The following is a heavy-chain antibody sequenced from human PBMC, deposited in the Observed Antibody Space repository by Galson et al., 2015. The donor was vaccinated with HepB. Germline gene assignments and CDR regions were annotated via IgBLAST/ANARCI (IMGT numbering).Heavy chain of an antibody. CDR2: INPSGTGT. Sequence: SVKVSCTASGYTFTSYYIHWVRQAPGQGLEWMGVINPSGTGTSYAQKFRGRVTMTRDTSTSTAYMELSSLRSEDTAMYYCATLSRSSLDYQNGMDVWGQGTTVTGSS. V-gene: IGHV1-46*01. CDR3: ATLSRSSLDYQNGMDV. D-gene: IGHD6-6*01. CDR1: GYTFTSYY. J-gene: IGHJ6*02.